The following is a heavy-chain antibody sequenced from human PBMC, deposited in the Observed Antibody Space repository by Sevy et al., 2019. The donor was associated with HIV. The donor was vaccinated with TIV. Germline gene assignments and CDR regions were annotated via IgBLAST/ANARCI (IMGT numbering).Heavy chain of an antibody. Sequence: GGSLRLSCAASGFTFSSYAMYWVRQAPVKGLEWVALISFDGNYTKYADSVKGRFTISRDNSNNRLDLQMSSLRVEDTAVYYCARDPNQDAFDIWGQGTVVTVSS. D-gene: IGHD2-2*01. J-gene: IGHJ3*02. CDR1: GFTFSSYA. CDR3: ARDPNQDAFDI. CDR2: ISFDGNYT. V-gene: IGHV3-30-3*01.